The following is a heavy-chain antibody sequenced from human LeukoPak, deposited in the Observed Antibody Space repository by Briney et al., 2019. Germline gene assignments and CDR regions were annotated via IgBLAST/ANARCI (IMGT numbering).Heavy chain of an antibody. CDR1: GYTFTSYG. CDR2: ISAYNGNT. Sequence: ASVKVSCKASGYTFTSYGISWVRQAPGQGLEWIGWISAYNGNTNYAQKLQGRVTMTTDTSTSTAYMELRSLRSDDAAVYYCARDSAAYCSGGSCYGYFDYWGQGTLVTVSS. CDR3: ARDSAAYCSGGSCYGYFDY. V-gene: IGHV1-18*01. D-gene: IGHD2-15*01. J-gene: IGHJ4*02.